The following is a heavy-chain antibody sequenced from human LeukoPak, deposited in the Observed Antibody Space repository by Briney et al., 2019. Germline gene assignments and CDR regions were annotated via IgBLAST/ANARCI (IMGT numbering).Heavy chain of an antibody. CDR3: ARGGVHYYDSSGIYYMDV. V-gene: IGHV1-69*05. J-gene: IGHJ6*03. D-gene: IGHD3-22*01. Sequence: SVKVSCKASGGTFSSYAISWVRQAPGQGLEWMGGIIPIFGTANYAQKFQGRVTITTDESTSTAYMELSSLRSEDTTVYYCARGGVHYYDSSGIYYMDVWGKGTTVTVSS. CDR1: GGTFSSYA. CDR2: IIPIFGTA.